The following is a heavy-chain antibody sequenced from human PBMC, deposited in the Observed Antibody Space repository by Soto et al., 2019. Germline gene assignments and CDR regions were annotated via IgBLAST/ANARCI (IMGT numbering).Heavy chain of an antibody. Sequence: SVKVSCKASGGTFSSYAISWVRQAPGQGLEWMGGIIPIFGTANYAQKFQGRVTITADKSTSTAYMELSSLRSEDTAVYYCARIPYYYDSSGYSPYFQHWGQGTLVTVSS. D-gene: IGHD3-22*01. V-gene: IGHV1-69*06. J-gene: IGHJ1*01. CDR2: IIPIFGTA. CDR3: ARIPYYYDSSGYSPYFQH. CDR1: GGTFSSYA.